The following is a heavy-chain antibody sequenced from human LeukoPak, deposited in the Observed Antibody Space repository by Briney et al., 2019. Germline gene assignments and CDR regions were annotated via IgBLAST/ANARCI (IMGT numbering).Heavy chain of an antibody. CDR2: IIPILGIA. CDR3: ARGHPPSYCGGDCSDY. Sequence: GASVKVSCKASGGTFSSYAISWVRQAPGQGLEWMGRIIPILGIANYAQKFQGRVTITADKSTSTAYMELSSLRSEDTAVYYCARGHPPSYCGGDCSDYWGQGTLVTVSS. D-gene: IGHD2-21*01. J-gene: IGHJ4*02. V-gene: IGHV1-69*04. CDR1: GGTFSSYA.